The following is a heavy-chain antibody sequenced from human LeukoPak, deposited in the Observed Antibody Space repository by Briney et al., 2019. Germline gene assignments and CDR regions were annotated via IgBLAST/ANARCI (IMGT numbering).Heavy chain of an antibody. D-gene: IGHD1-26*01. CDR1: GGSFSGYY. V-gene: IGHV4-34*01. CDR2: INHSGST. J-gene: IGHJ3*02. CDR3: ARRIVGATDDAFDI. Sequence: SETLSLTCAVYGGSFSGYYWSWIRQPPGKGLEWIGEINHSGSTNYNPYLKSRVTISVDTSKNQFSLKLSSATAADTAVYYCARRIVGATDDAFDIWGQGTMVTVSS.